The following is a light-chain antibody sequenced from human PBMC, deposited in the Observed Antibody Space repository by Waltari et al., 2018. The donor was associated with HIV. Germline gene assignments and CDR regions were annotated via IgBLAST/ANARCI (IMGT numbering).Light chain of an antibody. V-gene: IGKV3-11*01. Sequence: EIVLTQSPVTLSLSPGDRATLSCRASQSVSDYLAWYQQKPGQAPRLPIYDASHRATGIPARFSGGGSGTDFTLTISNVEPEDFAVYYCQQRGNWPPITFGQGTRLEIK. CDR3: QQRGNWPPIT. CDR2: DAS. CDR1: QSVSDY. J-gene: IGKJ5*01.